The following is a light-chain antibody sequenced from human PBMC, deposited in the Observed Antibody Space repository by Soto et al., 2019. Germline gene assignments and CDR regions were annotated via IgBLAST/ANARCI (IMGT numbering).Light chain of an antibody. V-gene: IGLV2-14*03. Sequence: QSALTQPASVSGSPGQSITISCTGTYSDIGNYNYVSWYQQHPGKAPKLMIYDVNNRPSGISVRFSGSKSGNTASLTISGLQAEDEADYYCSSYTTTSTYVFGTGTKLTVL. CDR1: YSDIGNYNY. CDR2: DVN. J-gene: IGLJ1*01. CDR3: SSYTTTSTYV.